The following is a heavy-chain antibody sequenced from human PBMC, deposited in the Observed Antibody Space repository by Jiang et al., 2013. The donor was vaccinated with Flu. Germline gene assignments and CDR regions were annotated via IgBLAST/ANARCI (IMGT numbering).Heavy chain of an antibody. V-gene: IGHV2-5*02. Sequence: KPTQTLTLTCTFSGFSLDVGGVGVGWIRQPPGKALEWLALIYWDGDKHYSPSLKSRLTITKDTSKNXVFLTLTNMGPVDTATYYCAHRLLDYDNIGYPFDYVGPGNPGHRLL. CDR1: GFSLDVGGVG. J-gene: IGHJ4*02. CDR2: IYWDGDK. D-gene: IGHD3-22*01. CDR3: AHRLLDYDNIGYPFDY.